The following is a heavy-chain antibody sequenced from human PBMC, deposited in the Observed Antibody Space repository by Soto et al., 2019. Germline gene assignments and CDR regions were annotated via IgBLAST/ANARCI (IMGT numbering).Heavy chain of an antibody. CDR2: IYYSGST. D-gene: IGHD3-3*01. CDR1: GGSISSGDYY. V-gene: IGHV4-30-4*01. Sequence: QVQLQESGPGLVKPSQTLSLTCTVSGGSISSGDYYWSWIRQPPGKGLEWIGYIYYSGSTYYNPSLKSRVTRSVDXXKXQXXLKLSSVTAADTAVYYCARVHSGYYTPWDYYGMDVWGQGTTVTVSS. CDR3: ARVHSGYYTPWDYYGMDV. J-gene: IGHJ6*02.